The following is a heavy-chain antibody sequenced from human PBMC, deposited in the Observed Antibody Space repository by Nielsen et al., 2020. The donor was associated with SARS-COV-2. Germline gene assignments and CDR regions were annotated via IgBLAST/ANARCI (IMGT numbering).Heavy chain of an antibody. J-gene: IGHJ3*02. V-gene: IGHV4-59*01. CDR2: IYYSGST. D-gene: IGHD2-2*01. CDR1: GGSISSYY. Sequence: SETLSLTCTVSGGSISSYYWNWIRQPPGKGLEWIGYIYYSGSTNYNPSLKSRVTISVDTSKNQFSLKLSSVTAADTAAYYCASGIVVAFDAFDIWGQGTMVTVSS. CDR3: ASGIVVAFDAFDI.